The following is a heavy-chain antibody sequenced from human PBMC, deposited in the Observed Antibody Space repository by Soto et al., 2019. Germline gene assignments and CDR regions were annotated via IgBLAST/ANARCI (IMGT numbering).Heavy chain of an antibody. Sequence: GGSLRLSCAASGFTFSSYGMHWVRQAPGKGLEWVAVIWYDGNNKYYADSVKGRFTISRDNSKNTLYLQMNSLRAEDTAVYYCARQVVTAAQYYYYGTDVWGQGTTVTLS. D-gene: IGHD2-2*01. V-gene: IGHV3-33*01. J-gene: IGHJ6*02. CDR3: ARQVVTAAQYYYYGTDV. CDR2: IWYDGNNK. CDR1: GFTFSSYG.